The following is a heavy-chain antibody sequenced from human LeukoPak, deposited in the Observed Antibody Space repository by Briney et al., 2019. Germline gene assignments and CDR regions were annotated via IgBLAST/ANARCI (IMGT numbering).Heavy chain of an antibody. J-gene: IGHJ5*02. D-gene: IGHD6-25*01. CDR2: INNSGST. CDR1: GGSISTFY. V-gene: IGHV4-4*07. CDR3: AREGGDPRWLDP. Sequence: SETLSLTCTVSGGSISTFYWTWIWQPAGKGLEWIGRINNSGSTNYNPSLRSRVSMSVDRSKNQFSVTLSSVTAADTAVYFRAREGGDPRWLDPWGQGTLVTVSS.